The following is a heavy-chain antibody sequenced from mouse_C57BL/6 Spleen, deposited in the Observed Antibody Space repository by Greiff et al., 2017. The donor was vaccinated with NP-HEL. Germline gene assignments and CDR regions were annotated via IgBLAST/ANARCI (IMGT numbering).Heavy chain of an antibody. J-gene: IGHJ4*01. D-gene: IGHD1-1*01. CDR3: ARGEYYGGYYAMDY. V-gene: IGHV3-6*01. Sequence: EVKLQESGPGLVKPSQSLSLTCSVTGYSITSGYYWNWIRQFPGNKLEWMGYISYDGSNNYNPSLKNRISITRDTSKNQFFLKLNSVTTEDTATYYCARGEYYGGYYAMDYWGQGTSVTVSS. CDR2: ISYDGSN. CDR1: GYSITSGYY.